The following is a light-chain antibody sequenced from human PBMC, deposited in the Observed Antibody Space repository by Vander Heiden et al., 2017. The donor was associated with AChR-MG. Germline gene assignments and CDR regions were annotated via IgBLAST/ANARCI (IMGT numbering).Light chain of an antibody. Sequence: QSALTQPRSVSGSPGQSVTISCTGTSSDAGGYNYVSWYQQHPGKAPKLMIYEVSKRPSGVPDRFSGSKSGNTASLTISGLQAEDEADYYCCSYAGSYTFFVFGGGTKLTVL. CDR3: CSYAGSYTFFV. J-gene: IGLJ2*01. V-gene: IGLV2-11*01. CDR2: EVS. CDR1: SSDAGGYNY.